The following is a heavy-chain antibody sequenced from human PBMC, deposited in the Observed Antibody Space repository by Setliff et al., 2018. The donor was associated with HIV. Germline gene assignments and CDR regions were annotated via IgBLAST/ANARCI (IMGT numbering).Heavy chain of an antibody. CDR2: ISSSGSTI. D-gene: IGHD3-22*01. CDR3: ARDNEYYDRAFDI. V-gene: IGHV3-48*03. Sequence: SCKASGYTFTSNGISWVRQAPGKGLEWVSYISSSGSTIYYADSVKGRFTISRDNAKNSLFLQMNSLRADDTAVYYCARDNEYYDRAFDIWGQGTMVTVSS. CDR1: GYTFTSNG. J-gene: IGHJ3*02.